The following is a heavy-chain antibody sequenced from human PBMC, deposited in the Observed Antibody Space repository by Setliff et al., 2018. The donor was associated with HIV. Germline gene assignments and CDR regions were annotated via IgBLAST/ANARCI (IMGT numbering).Heavy chain of an antibody. J-gene: IGHJ4*02. V-gene: IGHV4-31*03. CDR3: ARVNKDSYDSSGNYAFEN. D-gene: IGHD3-22*01. Sequence: SETLSLTCTVSGASFSSGGYYWTWIRQHPVRGLEWIGYIYYSGSTYYNPSLRSRVTISVDTSKNQFSLKLRSVTAADTAVYYCARVNKDSYDSSGNYAFENWGQGTLVTV. CDR1: GASFSSGGYY. CDR2: IYYSGST.